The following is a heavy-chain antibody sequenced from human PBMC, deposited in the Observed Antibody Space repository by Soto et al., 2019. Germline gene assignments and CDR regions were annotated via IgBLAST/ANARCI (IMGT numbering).Heavy chain of an antibody. CDR2: ISAYNGNT. D-gene: IGHD1-7*01. Sequence: ASVNVSCKASGYTFTSYGISWVRQAPGQGLEWMGWISAYNGNTNYAQKLQGRVTMTTDTSTSTAYMELRSLRSDDTAVYYCARASVGLELPNWFDPWGQGTLVTVSS. V-gene: IGHV1-18*01. CDR1: GYTFTSYG. CDR3: ARASVGLELPNWFDP. J-gene: IGHJ5*02.